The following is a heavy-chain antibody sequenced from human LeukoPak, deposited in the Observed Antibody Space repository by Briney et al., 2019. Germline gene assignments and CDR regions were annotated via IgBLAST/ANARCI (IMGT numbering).Heavy chain of an antibody. Sequence: GGSLRLSCAASGFSFSSYAMNWVRRASGKGLEWVSVISGSGGSTYYADSVKGRFTISRDNSKNTLDLQMNSLRAEDTAVYYCASPRITGTSRPFDYWGQGTLVTVSS. CDR2: ISGSGGST. CDR1: GFSFSSYA. CDR3: ASPRITGTSRPFDY. D-gene: IGHD1-7*01. V-gene: IGHV3-23*01. J-gene: IGHJ4*02.